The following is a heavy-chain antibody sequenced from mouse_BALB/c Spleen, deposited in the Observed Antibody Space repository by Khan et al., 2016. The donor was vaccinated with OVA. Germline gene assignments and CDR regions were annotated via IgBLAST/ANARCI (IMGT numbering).Heavy chain of an antibody. V-gene: IGHV1-34*01. CDR2: VNPNNGDS. Sequence: VQLKESGPDLVKPGASVRISCKASGYSFTLYYLTWVKQSHGESLEWIGRVNPNNGDSAYNQKFKDRATLTVDKSSNTAYMDFRSLTSEDSAVYYFARGYDFFASWGQGTLVTVSA. J-gene: IGHJ3*01. CDR1: GYSFTLYY. CDR3: ARGYDFFAS. D-gene: IGHD2-14*01.